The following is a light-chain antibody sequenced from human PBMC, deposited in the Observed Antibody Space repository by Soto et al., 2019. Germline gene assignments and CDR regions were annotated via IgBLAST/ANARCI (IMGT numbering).Light chain of an antibody. CDR2: AAS. V-gene: IGKV1-39*01. CDR3: LQNYSVPLT. J-gene: IGKJ4*01. Sequence: DIQMTQSPSSLSASVGDRVTITCRTSQSVRWFLNWFQQKQGKAPQVLIYAASHLNSGVPSRFSGSGSGTDFTLTISGLQPEDFAIYYCLQNYSVPLTFGGGTKVE. CDR1: QSVRWF.